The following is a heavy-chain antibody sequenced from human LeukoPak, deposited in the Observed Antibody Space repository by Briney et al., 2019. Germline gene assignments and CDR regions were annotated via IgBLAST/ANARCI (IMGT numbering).Heavy chain of an antibody. CDR3: ARGGHLAAAGDFDY. CDR1: GFTFSSYS. D-gene: IGHD6-13*01. V-gene: IGHV3-21*01. J-gene: IGHJ4*02. Sequence: GGSLRLSCAASGFTFSSYSMNWVRQAPGKGLEWVSSISSSSSYIYYADSVKGRFTISRDNAKNSLYLQMNSLRAEDTAVYYCARGGHLAAAGDFDYWGQGTLVTVSS. CDR2: ISSSSSYI.